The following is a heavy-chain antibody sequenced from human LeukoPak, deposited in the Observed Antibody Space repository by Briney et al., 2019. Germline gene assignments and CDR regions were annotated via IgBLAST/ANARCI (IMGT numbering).Heavy chain of an antibody. CDR3: ARALGYYGSGSPLED. V-gene: IGHV1-69*05. CDR1: GGTFSSYA. Sequence: GASVKVSCKASGGTFSSYAISWVRQAPGQGLEWMGGIIPIFGTANYAQKFQGRVTITTDESTSTAYMELSSLRSEDTAVYYCARALGYYGSGSPLEDWGQGTLVTVSS. J-gene: IGHJ4*02. CDR2: IIPIFGTA. D-gene: IGHD3-10*01.